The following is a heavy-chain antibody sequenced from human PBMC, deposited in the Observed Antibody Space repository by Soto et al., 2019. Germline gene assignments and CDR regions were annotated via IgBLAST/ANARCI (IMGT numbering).Heavy chain of an antibody. V-gene: IGHV3-23*01. J-gene: IGHJ4*02. CDR2: ISGSGGST. D-gene: IGHD6-13*01. Sequence: GGSLRLSCAASGFTFSSYAMSWVRQAPGKGLEWVSAISGSGGSTYYADSVKGRFTISRDNSKNTLYLQMNSLRAEDTAVYYCAKAAGVAAAGYWDFDYWGQGTLVTVSS. CDR3: AKAAGVAAAGYWDFDY. CDR1: GFTFSSYA.